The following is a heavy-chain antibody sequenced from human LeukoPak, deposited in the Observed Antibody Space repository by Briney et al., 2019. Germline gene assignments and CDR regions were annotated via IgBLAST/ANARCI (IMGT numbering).Heavy chain of an antibody. CDR3: AKGEYYYDSSAYYPLDY. V-gene: IGHV3-23*01. CDR1: GFSFSSYA. J-gene: IGHJ4*02. Sequence: PGGSLRLSYAASGFSFSSYAMSWVRQAPGRGLEWVSGISGSGGITYYADSVKGRFTISRDNSKNTLYLQMNSLRAEDTAVYYCAKGEYYYDSSAYYPLDYWGQGTLVTVSS. D-gene: IGHD3-22*01. CDR2: ISGSGGIT.